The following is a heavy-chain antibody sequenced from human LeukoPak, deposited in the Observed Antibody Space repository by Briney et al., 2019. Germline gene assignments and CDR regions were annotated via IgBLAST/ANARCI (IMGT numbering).Heavy chain of an antibody. CDR2: ISGSGGST. CDR1: GFTFSSYA. Sequence: PGGSLRLSCAASGFTFSSYAMSWVRQAPGKGLEWVSAISGSGGSTYYADSVKGRFTISRDNSKNTLYLQMNSLRAEDTAVYYCAKVGASTVTTPKTFDYWGQGTLDTVSS. J-gene: IGHJ4*02. CDR3: AKVGASTVTTPKTFDY. V-gene: IGHV3-23*01. D-gene: IGHD4-17*01.